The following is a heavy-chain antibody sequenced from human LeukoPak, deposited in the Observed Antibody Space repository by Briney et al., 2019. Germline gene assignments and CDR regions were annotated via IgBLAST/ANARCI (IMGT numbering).Heavy chain of an antibody. V-gene: IGHV1-2*02. D-gene: IGHD3-10*01. J-gene: IGHJ4*02. Sequence: ASVKVSCKASGYTFTGYYMHWVRQAPGQGLEWMGWINPNSGGTNYAQKFQGRVTMTRDTSISTAYMELSRLRSDDTAVYYCAREGPGSGSSYFDYWGQGTLVTVSS. CDR1: GYTFTGYY. CDR2: INPNSGGT. CDR3: AREGPGSGSSYFDY.